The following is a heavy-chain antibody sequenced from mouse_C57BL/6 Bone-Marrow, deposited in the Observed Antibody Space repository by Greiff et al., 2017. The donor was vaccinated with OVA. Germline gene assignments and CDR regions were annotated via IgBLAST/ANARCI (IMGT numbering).Heavy chain of an antibody. D-gene: IGHD2-5*01. V-gene: IGHV1-85*01. CDR2: IYPRDGST. Sequence: VQLKESGPELVKPGASVKLSCKASGYTFPSYDINWVKQRPGQGLEWIGWIYPRDGSTKYNEKFKGKATLTVDTSSSPAYIELHVLTAECSAVYFGARPAYYSICPFAYWGQGTLVTVSA. CDR3: ARPAYYSICPFAY. J-gene: IGHJ3*01. CDR1: GYTFPSYD.